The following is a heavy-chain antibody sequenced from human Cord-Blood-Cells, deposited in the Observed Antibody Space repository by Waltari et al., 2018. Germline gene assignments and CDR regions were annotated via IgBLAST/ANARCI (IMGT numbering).Heavy chain of an antibody. V-gene: IGHV3-53*01. D-gene: IGHD3-16*01. CDR3: AREEAEGDYMDV. Sequence: EVQLVESGGGLIQPGGSLRLSCAASGFTVSSNYMSWVRQAPGKGLEWGPVSYSGGNTYYADSGKGRFTISRENSKNTLYLQMNSLRAEDTAVYYCAREEAEGDYMDVWGKGTTVTVSS. CDR1: GFTVSSNY. J-gene: IGHJ6*03. CDR2: SYSGGNT.